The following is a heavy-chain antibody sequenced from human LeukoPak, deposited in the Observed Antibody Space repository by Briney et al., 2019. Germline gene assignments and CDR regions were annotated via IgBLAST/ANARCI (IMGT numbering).Heavy chain of an antibody. V-gene: IGHV3-64*01. CDR2: ISSNGGST. D-gene: IGHD3-10*01. Sequence: PGGSLRLSCAASGFTFSSYSMNWVRQAPGKGLEYVSAISSNGGSTYYANSVKGRFTISRDNSKNTQYLQMGSLRAEDMAVYYCARGFSGFDYWGQGTLVTVSS. CDR1: GFTFSSYS. J-gene: IGHJ4*02. CDR3: ARGFSGFDY.